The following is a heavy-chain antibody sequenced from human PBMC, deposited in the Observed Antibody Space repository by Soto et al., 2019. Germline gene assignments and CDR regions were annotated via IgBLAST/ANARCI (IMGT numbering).Heavy chain of an antibody. V-gene: IGHV3-23*01. CDR2: ISGSGGST. D-gene: IGHD4-17*01. J-gene: IGHJ3*02. CDR1: GFTFSSYA. CDR3: AKDFGPSDYGDFPDAFDI. Sequence: GGSLRLSCAASGFTFSSYAMSWVRQAPGKGLEWVSAISGSGGSTYYADSVKGRFTISRDNSKNTLYLQMNSLRAEDTAVYYCAKDFGPSDYGDFPDAFDIWGQGTMVTVSS.